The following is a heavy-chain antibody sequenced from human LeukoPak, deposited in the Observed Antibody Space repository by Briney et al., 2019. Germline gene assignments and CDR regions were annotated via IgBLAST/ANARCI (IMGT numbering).Heavy chain of an antibody. CDR1: GFSISNYW. D-gene: IGHD2-2*01. V-gene: IGHV3-7*01. CDR2: IKQDGSEK. CDR3: ARYIVVVPAAMVYFDY. Sequence: GGSLRLSCAVSGFSISNYWMTWVRQAPGKGLEWVANIKQDGSEKYYVDSVKGRFTISRDNAKNSLYLQMNSLRAEDTAVYYCARYIVVVPAAMVYFDYWGQGTLVTVSS. J-gene: IGHJ4*02.